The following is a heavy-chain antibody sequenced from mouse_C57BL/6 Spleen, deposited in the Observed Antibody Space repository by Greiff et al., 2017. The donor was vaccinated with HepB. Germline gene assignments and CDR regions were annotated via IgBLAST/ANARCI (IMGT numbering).Heavy chain of an antibody. V-gene: IGHV5-4*01. Sequence: EVKLMESGGGLVKPGGSLKLSCAASGFTFSSYAMSWVRQTPEKRLEWVATISDGGSYTYYPDNVKGRFTISRDNAKNNLYLQMSHLKSEDTAIYYCARDKGYYSNSDFDYWGQGTTLTVSS. J-gene: IGHJ2*01. D-gene: IGHD2-5*01. CDR2: ISDGGSYT. CDR3: ARDKGYYSNSDFDY. CDR1: GFTFSSYA.